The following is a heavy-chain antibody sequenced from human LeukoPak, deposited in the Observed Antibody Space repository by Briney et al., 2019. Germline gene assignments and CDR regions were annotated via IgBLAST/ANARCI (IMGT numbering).Heavy chain of an antibody. CDR3: ARLSTGTTVTTGSYYYMDV. J-gene: IGHJ6*03. V-gene: IGHV4-59*12. D-gene: IGHD4-17*01. CDR2: IYYSGST. CDR1: GGSISSYY. Sequence: SETLSLTCTVSGGSISSYYWSWIRQPPGKGLEWIGYIYYSGSTNYNPSLKSRVTMSVDTSKNQFSLKLSSVTAADTAVYYCARLSTGTTVTTGSYYYMDVWGKGTTVTISS.